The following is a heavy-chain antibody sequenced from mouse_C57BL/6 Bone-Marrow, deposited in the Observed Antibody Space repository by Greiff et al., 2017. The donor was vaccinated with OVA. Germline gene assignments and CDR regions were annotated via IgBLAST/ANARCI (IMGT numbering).Heavy chain of an antibody. CDR3: ARSMGYYGSSYRYFDV. J-gene: IGHJ1*03. D-gene: IGHD1-1*01. CDR2: INPRSGNT. CDR1: GYAFTNYL. Sequence: QVQLQQSGAELVRPGTSVKVSCKASGYAFTNYLIEWVKQRPGQGLEWIGVINPRSGNTYYNEKFKGKATLTADKSSSTAYMELRSLTSEDSAVYFGARSMGYYGSSYRYFDVWGTGTTVTVSS. V-gene: IGHV1-54*01.